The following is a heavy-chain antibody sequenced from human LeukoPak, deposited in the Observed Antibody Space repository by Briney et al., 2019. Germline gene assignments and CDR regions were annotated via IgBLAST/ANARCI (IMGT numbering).Heavy chain of an antibody. J-gene: IGHJ4*02. CDR3: ARHVYDSSGYPFYYFDY. CDR2: INHSGST. V-gene: IGHV4-34*01. D-gene: IGHD3-22*01. CDR1: GGSFSGYY. Sequence: SSETLSLTCAVYGGSFSGYYWSWIRQPPGKGLEWIGEINHSGSTNYNPSLKSRVTISVDTSKNQFSLKLSSVTAADTAVYYCARHVYDSSGYPFYYFDYWGQGTLVTVSS.